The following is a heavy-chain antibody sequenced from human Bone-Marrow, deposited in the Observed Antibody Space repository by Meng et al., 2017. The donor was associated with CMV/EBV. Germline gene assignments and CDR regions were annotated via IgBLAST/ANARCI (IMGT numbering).Heavy chain of an antibody. Sequence: GESLKISCAASGFTFSSYAMHWVRQAPGKGLEWVAVISYDGSNKYYADSVKGRFTISRDNSKNTLYLQMNSLRAEGTAVYYCARDRGYQHYYFDYWGQGTLVTVSS. V-gene: IGHV3-30*04. J-gene: IGHJ4*02. CDR3: ARDRGYQHYYFDY. CDR2: ISYDGSNK. D-gene: IGHD2-2*01. CDR1: GFTFSSYA.